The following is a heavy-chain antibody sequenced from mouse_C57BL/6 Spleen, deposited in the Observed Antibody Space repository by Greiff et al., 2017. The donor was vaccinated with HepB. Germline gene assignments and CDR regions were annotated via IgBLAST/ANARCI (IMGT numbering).Heavy chain of an antibody. V-gene: IGHV1-69*01. CDR1: GYTFTSYW. Sequence: VQLQQPGAELVMPGASVKLSCKASGYTFTSYWMHWVKQRPGQGLEWIGEIDPSDSYTNYNQKFKGKSTLTVDKSSSTAYMQLSSLTSEDSAVYYCARRVYYYGSSLWYFDVWGTGTTVTVSS. D-gene: IGHD1-1*01. J-gene: IGHJ1*03. CDR2: IDPSDSYT. CDR3: ARRVYYYGSSLWYFDV.